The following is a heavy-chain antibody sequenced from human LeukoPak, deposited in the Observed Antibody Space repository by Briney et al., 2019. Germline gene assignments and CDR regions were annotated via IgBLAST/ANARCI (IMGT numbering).Heavy chain of an antibody. CDR1: GGSISSYH. V-gene: IGHV4-39*02. CDR2: MYYRGTT. D-gene: IGHD2-21*01. J-gene: IGHJ4*02. Sequence: SETLSLTCTVSGGSISSYHWGWIRQSPGKGLEWIGSMYYRGTTYENSSLKSRLTLSIDTSNNHFSLKLTSVTAADTAVYFCAREYSRSVVAGSRPDLWGQGLLVTVSS. CDR3: AREYSRSVVAGSRPDL.